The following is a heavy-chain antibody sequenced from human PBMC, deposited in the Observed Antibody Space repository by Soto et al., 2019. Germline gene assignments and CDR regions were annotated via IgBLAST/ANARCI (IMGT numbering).Heavy chain of an antibody. CDR2: IIPIFGTA. J-gene: IGHJ1*01. V-gene: IGHV1-69*01. CDR3: ARAVGATTIGGPLAPYFQH. D-gene: IGHD1-26*01. Sequence: QVQLVQSGAEVKKPGSSVKVSCKASGGTFSSYAISWVRQAPGQGLEWMGGIIPIFGTANYAQKFQGRVTITADESTSTAYMELSSLRSEDTAVYYCARAVGATTIGGPLAPYFQHWGQGTLVTVSS. CDR1: GGTFSSYA.